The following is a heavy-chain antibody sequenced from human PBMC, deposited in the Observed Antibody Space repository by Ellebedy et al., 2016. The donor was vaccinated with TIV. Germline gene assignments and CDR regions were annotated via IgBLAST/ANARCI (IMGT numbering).Heavy chain of an antibody. CDR3: AREGTGIFDW. D-gene: IGHD3-9*01. V-gene: IGHV3-7*03. J-gene: IGHJ4*02. CDR1: GFTFSSYW. Sequence: GESLKISCAASGFTFSSYWMSWVRQAPGKGLEWVANTKPGGGEKYYVDSVKGRFTVSRDNAKNSLSLQMNSLRAEDTAVYYCAREGTGIFDWWGQGTLVTVSS. CDR2: TKPGGGEK.